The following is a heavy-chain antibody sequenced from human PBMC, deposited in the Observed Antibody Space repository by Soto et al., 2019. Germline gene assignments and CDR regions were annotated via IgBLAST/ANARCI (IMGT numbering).Heavy chain of an antibody. J-gene: IGHJ3*02. Sequence: PSETLSLTCTVSGGSISSGGYYWSWIRQHPGKGLEWIGYIYYSGSTYYNPSLKSRVTISVDTSKNQFSLKLSSVTAADTAVYYCARVGYYDSSGPHAFDICGQGTMVTVSS. CDR2: IYYSGST. D-gene: IGHD3-22*01. CDR3: ARVGYYDSSGPHAFDI. V-gene: IGHV4-31*02. CDR1: GGSISSGGYY.